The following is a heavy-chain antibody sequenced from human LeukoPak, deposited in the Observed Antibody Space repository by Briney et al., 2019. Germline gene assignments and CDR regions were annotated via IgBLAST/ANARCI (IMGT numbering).Heavy chain of an antibody. J-gene: IGHJ5*02. CDR2: IYYSGST. CDR3: ARLQLNNWFDP. CDR1: GGSISSYY. Sequence: PSETLSLTCTVSGGSISSYYWSWIRQPPGKGLGWIGYIYYSGSTNYNPSLKSRVTISVHTSKNQFSLKLSSVTAAHTAVYYCARLQLNNWFDPWGQGTLVTVSS. V-gene: IGHV4-59*08. D-gene: IGHD4-11*01.